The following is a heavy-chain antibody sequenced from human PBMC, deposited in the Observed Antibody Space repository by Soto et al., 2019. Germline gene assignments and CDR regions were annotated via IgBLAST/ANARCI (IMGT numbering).Heavy chain of an antibody. J-gene: IGHJ3*02. V-gene: IGHV3-30*18. D-gene: IGHD4-17*01. CDR1: GFTFSSYG. Sequence: ESGGGVVQPGRSLRLSCAASGFTFSSYGMHWVRQAPGKGLEWVAVISYDGSNKYYADSVKGRFTISRDNSKNTLYLQMNSLRAEDTAVYYCAKVYDYGDYGAFDIWGQGTMVTVSS. CDR3: AKVYDYGDYGAFDI. CDR2: ISYDGSNK.